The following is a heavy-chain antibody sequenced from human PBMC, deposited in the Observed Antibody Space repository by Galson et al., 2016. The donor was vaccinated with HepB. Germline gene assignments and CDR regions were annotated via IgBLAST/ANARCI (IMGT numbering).Heavy chain of an antibody. J-gene: IGHJ6*02. Sequence: SLRLSCAASGFTFSSFAIHWVRQAPGKGLDWVAVISDDGSDEYYADSVKGRFTISRDNSNNTLYLQMNSLRAEDTAVFYCARDRAAMDYGMDVWGQGTTVTVSS. CDR1: GFTFSSFA. D-gene: IGHD5-24*01. V-gene: IGHV3-30-3*01. CDR2: ISDDGSDE. CDR3: ARDRAAMDYGMDV.